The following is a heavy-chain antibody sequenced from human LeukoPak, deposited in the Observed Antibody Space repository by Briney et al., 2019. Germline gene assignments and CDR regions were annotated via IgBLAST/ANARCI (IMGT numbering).Heavy chain of an antibody. J-gene: IGHJ4*02. Sequence: SETLSLTCTVSGGSISSYYWSWIRQPPGKGLEWIGYIYYSGSTNYNPSLKSRVTISVDTSKNQFSLKLSSVTAADTAVYYCASCSGGSCYSSGFDYWGQGTLVTVSS. CDR2: IYYSGST. CDR1: GGSISSYY. CDR3: ASCSGGSCYSSGFDY. D-gene: IGHD2-15*01. V-gene: IGHV4-59*01.